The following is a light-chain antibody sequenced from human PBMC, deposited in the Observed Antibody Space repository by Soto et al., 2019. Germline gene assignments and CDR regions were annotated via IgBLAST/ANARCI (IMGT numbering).Light chain of an antibody. CDR2: DAS. Sequence: DIQMTQSPSTLSASVGDRVTITCRASQSISSWLAWYQQKPGKAPKLLIYDASSLESGVPSRFSGNGSGTEFTLTISSLQPDDFATYYCQQYNSYSITVGQGKRLEI. J-gene: IGKJ5*01. CDR3: QQYNSYSIT. CDR1: QSISSW. V-gene: IGKV1-5*01.